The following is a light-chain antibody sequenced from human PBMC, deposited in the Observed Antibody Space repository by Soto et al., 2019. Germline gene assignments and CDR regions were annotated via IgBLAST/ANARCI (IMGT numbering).Light chain of an antibody. V-gene: IGKV3-20*01. J-gene: IGKJ2*01. Sequence: EIVLTQSPGTLSLSPGERATLSCRASQSVRSNNLAWYHQKPGQAPRLLIYGASRRAPGIPERFSGSASGTDFNRTISRLEPEDFALFFCQQYGDLPRTFGQGTKVDVK. CDR3: QQYGDLPRT. CDR1: QSVRSNN. CDR2: GAS.